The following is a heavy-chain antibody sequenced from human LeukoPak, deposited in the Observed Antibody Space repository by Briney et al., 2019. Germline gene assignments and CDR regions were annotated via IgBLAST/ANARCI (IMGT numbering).Heavy chain of an antibody. V-gene: IGHV3-53*01. D-gene: IGHD3-22*01. J-gene: IGHJ6*02. CDR2: IYSGGST. CDR1: GFTVSSNY. CDR3: AREGVRDSSIYYYGMDV. Sequence: GGSLRLSCAVSGFTVSSNYMSWARQAPGKGLEWVSVIYSGGSTYYADSVKGRFTISRDNSKNTLYLQMNSLRAEDTAVYYCAREGVRDSSIYYYGMDVWGQGTTVTVSS.